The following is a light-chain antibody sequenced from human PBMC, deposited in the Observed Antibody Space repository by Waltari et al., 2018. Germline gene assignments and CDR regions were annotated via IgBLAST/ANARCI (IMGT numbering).Light chain of an antibody. Sequence: QSALTQPRSVSGSPGQSVTISCTGTRSDVGGYNYVPWYHQHPGKAPKLMIYDVSKRPSGVPDRFSGSKSGNTASLTISGLQAEDEADYYCCSYAGSYTLVFGGGTKLTVL. CDR1: RSDVGGYNY. V-gene: IGLV2-11*01. J-gene: IGLJ2*01. CDR3: CSYAGSYTLV. CDR2: DVS.